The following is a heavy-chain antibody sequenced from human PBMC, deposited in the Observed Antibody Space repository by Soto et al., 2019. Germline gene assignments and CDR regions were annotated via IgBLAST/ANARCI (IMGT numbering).Heavy chain of an antibody. V-gene: IGHV4-34*01. J-gene: IGHJ5*02. D-gene: IGHD6-13*01. CDR2: INHSGST. CDR1: GGSFSGYY. CDR3: ARGRRKETVNTKAAAGTSWFDP. Sequence: SETLSLTCAVYGGSFSGYYWSWIRQPPWKGLEWIGEINHSGSTNYNPSLKSRVTISVDTSKNQFSLKLSSVTAADTAVYYCARGRRKETVNTKAAAGTSWFDPWGQGTLVTVSS.